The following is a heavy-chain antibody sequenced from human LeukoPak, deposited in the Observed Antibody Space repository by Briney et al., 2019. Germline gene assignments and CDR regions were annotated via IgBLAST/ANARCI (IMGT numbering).Heavy chain of an antibody. J-gene: IGHJ3*02. CDR3: ARVPAGVIGMKDAFHI. CDR1: GFTFSSYE. V-gene: IGHV3-48*03. Sequence: GGSLRLSCAASGFTFSSYEMNWVRQAPGKGLEWVSYISSSGSTIYYADSVKGRFTISRDNAKNSLYLQMNSLRVEDTAVYYCARVPAGVIGMKDAFHIWGQGTMVTVSS. CDR2: ISSSGSTI. D-gene: IGHD3-16*02.